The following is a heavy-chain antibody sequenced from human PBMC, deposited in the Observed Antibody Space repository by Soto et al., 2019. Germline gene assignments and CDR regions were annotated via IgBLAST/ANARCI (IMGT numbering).Heavy chain of an antibody. CDR2: IDPSDSYT. V-gene: IGHV5-10-1*01. CDR3: ARAYSSSWYNYYYYYGMDV. J-gene: IGHJ6*02. D-gene: IGHD6-13*01. CDR1: GYSFTSYW. Sequence: GESLKISCKGSGYSFTSYWIGWVRQMPGKGLEWMGRIDPSDSYTNYSPSFQGHVTISADKSISTAYLQWSSLKASDTAMYYCARAYSSSWYNYYYYYGMDVWGQGTTVTVSS.